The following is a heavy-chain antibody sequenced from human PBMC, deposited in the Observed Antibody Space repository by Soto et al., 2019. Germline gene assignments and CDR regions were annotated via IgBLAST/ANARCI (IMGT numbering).Heavy chain of an antibody. J-gene: IGHJ5*02. CDR3: AHIPNYYQYDWFDP. Sequence: QITLKESGPTLVKPTQTLTLTCTFSGFSLTTRGVGVGWIRQPPGKALECLALIYWDDDKRYSPSLQSRLSIXQXTXXNLVVLTMTNVDPVDTATYYCAHIPNYYQYDWFDPWGQGTLVSVSS. CDR2: IYWDDDK. V-gene: IGHV2-5*02. CDR1: GFSLTTRGVG. D-gene: IGHD3-16*01.